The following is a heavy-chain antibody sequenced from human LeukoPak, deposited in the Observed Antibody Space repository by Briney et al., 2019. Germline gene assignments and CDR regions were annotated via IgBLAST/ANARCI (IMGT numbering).Heavy chain of an antibody. J-gene: IGHJ4*02. V-gene: IGHV4-39*07. CDR1: GGSISSSSYY. Sequence: SETLSLTCTVSGGSISSSSYYWGWIRQPPGKGLEWIGSIYYSGSTYYNPSLKSRVTISVDTSKNQFSLKLSSVTAADTAVYYCARVAVAGLFDYWGQGTLVTVSS. D-gene: IGHD6-19*01. CDR3: ARVAVAGLFDY. CDR2: IYYSGST.